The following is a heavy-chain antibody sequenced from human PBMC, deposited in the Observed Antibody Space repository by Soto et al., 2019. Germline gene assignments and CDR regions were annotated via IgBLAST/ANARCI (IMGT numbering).Heavy chain of an antibody. J-gene: IGHJ3*02. D-gene: IGHD3-16*02. CDR3: AREYYDYIWGSYRFDAFDI. CDR1: GFTFSSYS. Sequence: EVQLVESGGGLVQPGGSLRLSCAASGFTFSSYSMNWVRQAPGKGLEWVSYVSSSSSTIYYADSVKGRFTISRDNAKNSLYLQMNSLRAEDTAVYYCAREYYDYIWGSYRFDAFDIWGQGTMVTVSS. CDR2: VSSSSSTI. V-gene: IGHV3-48*01.